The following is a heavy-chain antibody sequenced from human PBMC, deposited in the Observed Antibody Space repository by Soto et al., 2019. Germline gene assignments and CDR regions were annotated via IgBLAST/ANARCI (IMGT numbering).Heavy chain of an antibody. D-gene: IGHD2-8*01. J-gene: IGHJ6*02. CDR3: ARDIESVTAKHFFYYYAMDV. Sequence: ASVKVSCKASGFTFSNYGLNWVRQAPGQGLEWMGWVSANNGHTNYAQNLQGRVSMTTDTSTSTAYMELRGLTFDDTAVYYCARDIESVTAKHFFYYYAMDVWGQGTTVTVS. V-gene: IGHV1-18*01. CDR2: VSANNGHT. CDR1: GFTFSNYG.